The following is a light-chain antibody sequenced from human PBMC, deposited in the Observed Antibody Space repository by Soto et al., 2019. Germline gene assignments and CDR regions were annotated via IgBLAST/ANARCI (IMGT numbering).Light chain of an antibody. CDR1: VYSDGNTY. V-gene: IGKV2-30*01. CDR2: KVS. J-gene: IGKJ5*01. Sequence: VYSDGNTYLNWFHQRPGQSPRRLIYKVSNRDSGVPDRFSGSGSGTDFALKISRVEAEDVGVYYCMQGTHWPTTFGQGTRLE. CDR3: MQGTHWPTT.